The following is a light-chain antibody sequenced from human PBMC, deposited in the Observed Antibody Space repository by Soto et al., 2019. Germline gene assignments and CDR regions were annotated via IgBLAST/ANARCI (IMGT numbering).Light chain of an antibody. V-gene: IGKV3-11*01. CDR2: DGS. J-gene: IGKJ5*01. CDR3: QQRTRWPMT. Sequence: EVMLTQSPATLSVSPGERVTLSCRASQNLHSFLNWYQQRPGQAPRPLIYDGSKRAAGVPDRISGDGSGTDYTLTISSLEPEDFAVYYCQQRTRWPMTFGQGTRLEI. CDR1: QNLHSF.